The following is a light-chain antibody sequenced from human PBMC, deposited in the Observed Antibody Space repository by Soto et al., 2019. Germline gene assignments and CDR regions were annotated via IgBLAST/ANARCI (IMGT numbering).Light chain of an antibody. CDR1: SSDVGSYNL. CDR2: EGS. V-gene: IGLV2-23*01. Sequence: QSVLTQPASVSGSPGQSITISCTGTSSDVGSYNLVSWYQQHPGKAPKLMIYEGSKRPSGVSNRFSGSQSGNTASLTISGLQAEDEADYYCCSYAGSYTVIFGGGTKLTVL. CDR3: CSYAGSYTVI. J-gene: IGLJ2*01.